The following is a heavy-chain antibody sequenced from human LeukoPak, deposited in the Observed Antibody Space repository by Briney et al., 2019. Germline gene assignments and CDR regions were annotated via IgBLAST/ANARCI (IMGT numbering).Heavy chain of an antibody. D-gene: IGHD2-2*01. CDR2: ISAYNGNT. CDR3: ARVGTIVVVPAAKSLDY. J-gene: IGHJ4*02. Sequence: GASVKVSCKASGYTFTSYGISWVRQAPGQGLEWMGWISAYNGNTNYAQMLQGRVTMTTDTSTSTAYMELRSLRSDDTAVYYCARVGTIVVVPAAKSLDYWGQGTLVTVSS. CDR1: GYTFTSYG. V-gene: IGHV1-18*01.